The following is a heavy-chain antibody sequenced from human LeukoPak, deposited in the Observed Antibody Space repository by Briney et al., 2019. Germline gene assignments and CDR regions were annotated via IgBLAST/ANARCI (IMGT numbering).Heavy chain of an antibody. J-gene: IGHJ2*01. CDR1: SGFTFGNY. CDR3: ASGGLYHWYFDL. CDR2: IGISGDYST. Sequence: GRSLRLSCEASSGFTFGNYMHWLRQAPGKGLEWLSSIGISGDYSTYYAESVKGRFSISRDNAKNSLYLQMDRLRVEDTAFYYCASGGLYHWYFDLWGRGTLVTVSS. V-gene: IGHV3-48*03. D-gene: IGHD2/OR15-2a*01.